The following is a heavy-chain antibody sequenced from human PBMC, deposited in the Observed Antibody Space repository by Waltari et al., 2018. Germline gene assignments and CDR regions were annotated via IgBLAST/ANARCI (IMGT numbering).Heavy chain of an antibody. J-gene: IGHJ4*02. CDR3: TKDLQGSIDS. CDR2: ISPNSGVT. Sequence: QVQLVQSGAEVKEHGASVMVPCKASGYTFTAYAIHWVRLAPGQGLEWMGRISPNSGVTTYAQKFQGRVTMTRDTSISTAYMELSRLRSDDTAFYYCTKDLQGSIDSWGQGTLLAVSS. V-gene: IGHV1-2*06. CDR1: GYTFTAYA. D-gene: IGHD4-4*01.